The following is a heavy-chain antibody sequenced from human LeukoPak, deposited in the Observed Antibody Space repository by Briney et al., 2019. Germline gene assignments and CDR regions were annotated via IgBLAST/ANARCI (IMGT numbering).Heavy chain of an antibody. V-gene: IGHV3-15*01. J-gene: IGHJ4*02. CDR3: ATGPLDY. CDR1: GFTFRNAW. Sequence: GSLRLSCIASGFTFRNAWMSWVRQVPGKGLEWIGRINSKTDGGPTVYSAPVKGRFNISRDDSKNTLFLQMNSLETDDTAVYYCATGPLDYWGQGALVTVSS. CDR2: INSKTDGGPT.